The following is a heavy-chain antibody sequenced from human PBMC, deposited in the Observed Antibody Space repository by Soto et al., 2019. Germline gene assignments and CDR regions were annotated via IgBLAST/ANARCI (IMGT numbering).Heavy chain of an antibody. CDR1: GGTFSSYA. D-gene: IGHD3-22*01. CDR3: ASLIYYYDSSGYPWFDP. Sequence: GASVKVSCKASGGTFSSYAISWVRQAPGQGLEWMGGIIPIFGTANYAQKFQGRVTITADESTSTAYMELSSLRSEDTAVYYCASLIYYYDSSGYPWFDPWGQGTLVTVSS. J-gene: IGHJ5*02. CDR2: IIPIFGTA. V-gene: IGHV1-69*13.